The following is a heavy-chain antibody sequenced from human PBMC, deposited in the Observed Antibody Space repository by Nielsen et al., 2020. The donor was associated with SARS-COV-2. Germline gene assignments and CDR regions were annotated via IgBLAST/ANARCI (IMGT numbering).Heavy chain of an antibody. J-gene: IGHJ4*02. CDR2: LYYNANT. D-gene: IGHD1-14*01. V-gene: IGHV4-59*01. CDR3: VRDFGRYRIDH. Sequence: SETLSLTCAVSGGSITSYYWNWIRQTPGKGLEWIASLYYNANTHYSPSLKSRVTISVDTSKNHFSLKLRSVTAADTAVYYCVRDFGRYRIDHCGQGTLVTVSS. CDR1: GGSITSYY.